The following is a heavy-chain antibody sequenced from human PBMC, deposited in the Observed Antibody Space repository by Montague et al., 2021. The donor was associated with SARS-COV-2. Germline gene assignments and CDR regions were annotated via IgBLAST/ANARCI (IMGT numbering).Heavy chain of an antibody. D-gene: IGHD3-9*01. V-gene: IGHV4-31*03. CDR2: IYYSGST. Sequence: TLSLTCTVSGGSISSGGYYWSWIRQHPGKGLEWIGYIYYSGSTYYNPSLKSRVTISVDTSKNQFSLKLSSVIAADTAVYYCARYEGYYDILTGYSTPYYYYGMDVWGQGTTVTVSS. J-gene: IGHJ6*02. CDR3: ARYEGYYDILTGYSTPYYYYGMDV. CDR1: GGSISSGGYY.